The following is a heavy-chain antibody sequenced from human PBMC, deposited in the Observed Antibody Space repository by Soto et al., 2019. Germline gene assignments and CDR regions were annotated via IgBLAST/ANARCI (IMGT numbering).Heavy chain of an antibody. CDR1: GFMFSAYW. CDR3: ARDFYGGYTYGPGDY. V-gene: IGHV3-7*01. D-gene: IGHD5-18*01. Sequence: GGSLRLSCAASGFMFSAYWMSWVRQAPGKGLEWVANIHGDGGKVYYVDSVKGRFTISRDNAKRSLYLQMNSLRAEDTAVYYCARDFYGGYTYGPGDYWGQGALVTVSS. J-gene: IGHJ4*02. CDR2: IHGDGGKV.